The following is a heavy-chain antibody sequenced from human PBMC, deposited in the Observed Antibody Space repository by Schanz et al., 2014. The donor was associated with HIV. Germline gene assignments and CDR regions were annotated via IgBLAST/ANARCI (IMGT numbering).Heavy chain of an antibody. Sequence: VQLVESGGGVVQPGRSLRLSCAASGFTFDSYGIHWVRQAPGKGLEWVAVISYDGTNKKFADSVKGRFTISRDKSKNTLYLQMKSLRPEDTAVYYCAKDRNHYDSRYRGKGNYYYYYGMDVWGQGTTVTVSS. V-gene: IGHV3-30*18. J-gene: IGHJ6*02. CDR3: AKDRNHYDSRYRGKGNYYYYYGMDV. D-gene: IGHD3-22*01. CDR1: GFTFDSYG. CDR2: ISYDGTNK.